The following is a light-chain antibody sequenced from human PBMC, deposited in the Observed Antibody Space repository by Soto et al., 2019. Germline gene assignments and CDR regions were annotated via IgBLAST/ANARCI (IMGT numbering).Light chain of an antibody. Sequence: IVLTQSPGTLSLSPGESATLSCRASQRVGRDYLAWFQHTPGQAPRLLIYDASTRATGVPDRFSGSGSGTDFTFTVSRLEPEDFAVYYCHQYASEPLTFGGGTKLEI. CDR1: QRVGRDY. J-gene: IGKJ4*01. V-gene: IGKV3-20*01. CDR3: HQYASEPLT. CDR2: DAS.